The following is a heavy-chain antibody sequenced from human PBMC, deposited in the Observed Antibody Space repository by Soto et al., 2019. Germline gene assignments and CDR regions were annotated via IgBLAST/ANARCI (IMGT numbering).Heavy chain of an antibody. CDR3: VRDSSDYYGFDY. CDR1: GFSLTTSGVA. CDR2: IYWDDDK. J-gene: IGHJ4*02. Sequence: QITLMESGPTLVKPTQTLTLTCTFSGFSLTTSGVAVGWIRQPPGKALEWLALIYWDDDKRYSPSLKSRLTIXKXXSKSQVVLTMTNMDPVDTATYYCVRDSSDYYGFDYWGQGTLVTVSS. D-gene: IGHD3-22*01. V-gene: IGHV2-5*02.